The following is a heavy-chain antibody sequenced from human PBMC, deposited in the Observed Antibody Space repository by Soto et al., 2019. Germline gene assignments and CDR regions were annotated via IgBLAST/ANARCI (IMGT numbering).Heavy chain of an antibody. J-gene: IGHJ4*02. V-gene: IGHV3-23*01. Sequence: EVQLLESGGGLVQPGGSLRLSCAASGFTFSSYAMSWVRQAPGKGLEWVSAISGSGGSTYYADSVKGRFTISRDNSKNKLYLQMNSLRAEDTAVYYCAKSIAVAGQFDYWGQGTLVTVSS. CDR2: ISGSGGST. D-gene: IGHD6-19*01. CDR3: AKSIAVAGQFDY. CDR1: GFTFSSYA.